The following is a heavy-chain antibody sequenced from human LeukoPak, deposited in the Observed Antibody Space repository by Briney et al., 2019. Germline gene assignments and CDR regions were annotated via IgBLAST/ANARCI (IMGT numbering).Heavy chain of an antibody. D-gene: IGHD3-22*01. V-gene: IGHV3-9*03. Sequence: PGGSLRLSCAASGFTFDDYAMHWVRQAPGKGLEWVSGISWNSGSIGYADSVKGRFTISRDNAKNSLYLQMNSLRAEDMALYYCAKGYDSSGYYIGAFDIWGQGTMVTVSS. CDR2: ISWNSGSI. CDR1: GFTFDDYA. CDR3: AKGYDSSGYYIGAFDI. J-gene: IGHJ3*02.